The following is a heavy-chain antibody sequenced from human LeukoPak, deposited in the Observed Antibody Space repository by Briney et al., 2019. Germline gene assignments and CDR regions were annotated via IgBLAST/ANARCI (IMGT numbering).Heavy chain of an antibody. D-gene: IGHD2-15*01. Sequence: RSGGSLRLSCAASGFTFSSYATSWVRQAPGRGLARVSAISGSGGSTCYADFVKGRFSISRDNSKNTLYLQMSSLRAEHTAVYDCAKDTQGGDYWGQGTLVTVSS. CDR2: ISGSGGST. J-gene: IGHJ4*02. CDR1: GFTFSSYA. V-gene: IGHV3-23*01. CDR3: AKDTQGGDY.